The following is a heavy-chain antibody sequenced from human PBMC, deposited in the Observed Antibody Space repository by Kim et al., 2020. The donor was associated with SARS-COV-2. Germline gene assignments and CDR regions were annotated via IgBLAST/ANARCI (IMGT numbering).Heavy chain of an antibody. Sequence: SETLSLTCAVYGGSFSGYYWSWIRQPPGKGLEWIGEINHSGSTNYNPSLKSRVTISVDTSKNQFSLKLSSVTAADTAVYYCARGQQVGQQQRKGKPKGTRNWFDPWGQGTLVTVSS. V-gene: IGHV4-34*01. J-gene: IGHJ5*02. D-gene: IGHD6-13*01. CDR1: GGSFSGYY. CDR3: ARGQQVGQQQRKGKPKGTRNWFDP. CDR2: INHSGST.